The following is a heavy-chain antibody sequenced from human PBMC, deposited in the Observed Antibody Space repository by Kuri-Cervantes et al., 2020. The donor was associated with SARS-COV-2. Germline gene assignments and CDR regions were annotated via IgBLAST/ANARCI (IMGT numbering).Heavy chain of an antibody. J-gene: IGHJ6*04. CDR2: TYYRSKWYN. CDR3: ARGKYSYGDYYYGMDV. CDR1: GDSVSSNSAA. D-gene: IGHD5-18*01. Sequence: SQTLSLTCAISGDSVSSNSAAWNWIRQSPSRGLEWLGRTYYRSKWYNDYAVSVKRRITINPDTSKNQFSLQLNSVTPEDTAVYYCARGKYSYGDYYYGMDVWGKGNTVTVSS. V-gene: IGHV6-1*01.